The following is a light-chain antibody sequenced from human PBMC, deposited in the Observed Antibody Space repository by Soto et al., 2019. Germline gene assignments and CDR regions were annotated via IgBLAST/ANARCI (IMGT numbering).Light chain of an antibody. J-gene: IGKJ4*01. V-gene: IGKV3-20*01. CDR2: GAS. CDR1: QIVSNNY. Sequence: ENVFNQSPCAVSLPPGERATLSCRASQIVSNNYLAWYQQKPGQAPRLLIYGASNRATGIPDRFSGGGSETDFTLTISRLESEDSAVYYCQQYGISPFTFGGGTKVDIK. CDR3: QQYGISPFT.